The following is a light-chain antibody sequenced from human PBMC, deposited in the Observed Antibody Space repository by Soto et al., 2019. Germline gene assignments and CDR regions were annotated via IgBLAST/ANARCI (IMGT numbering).Light chain of an antibody. J-gene: IGKJ5*01. Sequence: EIVLTQSPGTLSLSPGDRATLSCRASQSVSSSYLAWYQQKLGQAPRLLISGASTRAAGISDRFRGSGSGTEFTLTINSLQSEDSAVYYCQQHNQWPITFGQGTRLEIK. CDR3: QQHNQWPIT. V-gene: IGKV3-15*01. CDR1: QSVSSSY. CDR2: GAS.